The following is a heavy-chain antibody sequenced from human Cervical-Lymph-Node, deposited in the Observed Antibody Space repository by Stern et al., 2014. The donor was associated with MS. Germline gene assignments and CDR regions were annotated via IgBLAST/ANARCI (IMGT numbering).Heavy chain of an antibody. CDR1: GFSLSTSGMR. D-gene: IGHD3-3*01. CDR2: IGLDDDK. V-gene: IGHV2-70*04. J-gene: IGHJ4*02. Sequence: QDTLKESGPALVKPTQTLTLTCTFSGFSLSTSGMRVSWIRQPPGKALEWLARIGLDDDKFYSTYLKTRLNLSKENSKNQEVLTMTNMDPVDTATYYCARSPPYYEFWNDYYYFDYWGQGTLVAVSS. CDR3: ARSPPYYEFWNDYYYFDY.